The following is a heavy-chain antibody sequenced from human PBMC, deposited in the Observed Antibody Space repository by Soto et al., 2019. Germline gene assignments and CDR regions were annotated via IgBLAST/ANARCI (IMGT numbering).Heavy chain of an antibody. Sequence: QVPLQQWGAGLLRPSETLSLTCAVNGGSFSGYYWSWIRQSPGKGLEWIGEINHSGSTNYNPSLKSRVTISVDPSKNQFSLKLRSVTAADTAVYYCARRTGSGWFFDSWGQGTLVTVSS. CDR3: ARRTGSGWFFDS. CDR1: GGSFSGYY. CDR2: INHSGST. D-gene: IGHD6-19*01. V-gene: IGHV4-34*01. J-gene: IGHJ4*02.